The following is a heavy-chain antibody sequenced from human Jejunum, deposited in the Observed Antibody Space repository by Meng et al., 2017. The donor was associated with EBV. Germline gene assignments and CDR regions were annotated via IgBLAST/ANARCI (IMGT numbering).Heavy chain of an antibody. D-gene: IGHD1-1*01. CDR2: IYSGGST. Sequence: EVQLVESGGGLIQPGGSLRLSCAASGFIVSSNYMSWVRQAPGKGLEWVSVIYSGGSTYYADSVKGRFTISRDNAKNRVYLQMNSLSAEDTAVYYCVRDRTSWNWGQGTLVTVSS. J-gene: IGHJ4*02. V-gene: IGHV3-53*01. CDR1: GFIVSSNY. CDR3: VRDRTSWN.